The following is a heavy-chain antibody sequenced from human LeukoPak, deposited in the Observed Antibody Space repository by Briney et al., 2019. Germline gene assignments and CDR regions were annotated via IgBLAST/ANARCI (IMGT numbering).Heavy chain of an antibody. CDR2: INHSGST. D-gene: IGHD3-10*01. V-gene: IGHV4-34*01. Sequence: SETLSLTCAVYGGSFSGYYWSWIRQPPGKGLEWIGEINHSGSTNYNPSLKSRVTISVDTSKNQFSLRLTSVTAADTAVYYCARGRVQYYFGSGSQGWFDPWGQGTLVTVSS. CDR1: GGSFSGYY. CDR3: ARGRVQYYFGSGSQGWFDP. J-gene: IGHJ5*02.